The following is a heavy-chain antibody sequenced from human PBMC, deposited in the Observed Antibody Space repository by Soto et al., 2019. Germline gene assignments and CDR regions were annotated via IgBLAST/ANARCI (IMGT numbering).Heavy chain of an antibody. Sequence: GSLRLSCAASGFTFSSYGMHWVRQAPGKGLEWVAVIWYDGSNKYYADSVKGRFTISRDNSKNTLYLQMNSLRAEDTAVYYCAREPTYYDFWSGYRNQDAFDIWGQGTMVTVSS. CDR1: GFTFSSYG. V-gene: IGHV3-33*01. D-gene: IGHD3-3*01. CDR3: AREPTYYDFWSGYRNQDAFDI. J-gene: IGHJ3*02. CDR2: IWYDGSNK.